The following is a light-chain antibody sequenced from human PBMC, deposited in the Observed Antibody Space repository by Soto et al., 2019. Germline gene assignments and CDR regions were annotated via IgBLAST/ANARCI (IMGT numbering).Light chain of an antibody. V-gene: IGKV3-20*01. CDR3: QQYSSAPRT. CDR2: RAS. J-gene: IGKJ1*01. CDR1: QSLSGNY. Sequence: NLLTQSPCTLSLSPGERATLSCRASQSLSGNYLAWHQQKPGQAPRVLMYRASIRATGISDRFSGSGSGTDFTLTISRLEPEDSAVYYCQQYSSAPRTFGQGTKVDIK.